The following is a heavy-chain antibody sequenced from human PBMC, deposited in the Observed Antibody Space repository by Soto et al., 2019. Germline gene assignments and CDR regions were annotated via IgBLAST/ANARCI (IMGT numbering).Heavy chain of an antibody. CDR3: ARELYSCGAECPYYRDY. D-gene: IGHD2-21*01. V-gene: IGHV1-46*01. J-gene: IGHJ4*02. CDR1: GYTFVDYF. CDR2: ISLRHHST. Sequence: SVKVSCKTSGYTFVDYFIHWVRQAPAQGLEWMGIISLRHHSTSYAQKCQDRLSVTRDPSSTTIYMELSSLRSEDTAVYYCARELYSCGAECPYYRDYWGQGTPVTVSS.